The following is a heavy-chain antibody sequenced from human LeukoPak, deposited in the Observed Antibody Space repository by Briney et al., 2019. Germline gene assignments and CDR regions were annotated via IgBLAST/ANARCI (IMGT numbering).Heavy chain of an antibody. CDR3: AGGGIYGDYYYYYYMDV. CDR2: MYTSGST. V-gene: IGHV4-4*07. Sequence: SETLSLTCTVSGGSISSYYWSWIRQPAGKGLEWIGRMYTSGSTNYNPSLKSRVTMSVDTSKNQFSLKLSSVTAADTAVYYCAGGGIYGDYYYYYYMDVWGKGTTVTVSS. D-gene: IGHD3-16*02. J-gene: IGHJ6*03. CDR1: GGSISSYY.